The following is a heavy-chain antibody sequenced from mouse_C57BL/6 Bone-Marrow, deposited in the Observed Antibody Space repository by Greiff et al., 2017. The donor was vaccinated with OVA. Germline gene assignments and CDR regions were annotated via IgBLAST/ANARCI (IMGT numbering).Heavy chain of an antibody. CDR1: GYTFTSYW. D-gene: IGHD2-3*01. CDR3: ARWGYYWFAY. J-gene: IGHJ3*01. V-gene: IGHV1-53*01. CDR2: IIPSNGGT. Sequence: QVHVKQPGTELVKPGASVKLSCKASGYTFTSYWMHWVKQRPGQGLEWIGNIIPSNGGTNYYEKFKSKATLTVDKSSSTDYMQLSSLTSEDSAIYYCARWGYYWFAYWGQGTLVTVSA.